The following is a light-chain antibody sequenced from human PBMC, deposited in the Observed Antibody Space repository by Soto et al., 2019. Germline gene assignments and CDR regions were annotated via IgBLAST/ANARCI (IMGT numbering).Light chain of an antibody. J-gene: IGKJ4*01. V-gene: IGKV1-9*01. Sequence: DIQLTQSPSFLSASVGDRVTITCRTSRAISSYLAWYQQRPGEAPKLLIFAASTLQSGVPSRFSGSGSGTEVTLTISSLQPEDFETSYCQQFNDYPLTFGGGTKVEIK. CDR1: RAISSY. CDR2: AAS. CDR3: QQFNDYPLT.